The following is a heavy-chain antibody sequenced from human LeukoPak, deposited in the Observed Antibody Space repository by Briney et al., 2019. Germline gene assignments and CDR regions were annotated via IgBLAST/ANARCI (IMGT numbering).Heavy chain of an antibody. Sequence: GGSLRLSCAASGFTFSSYGMHWVRQAPGKGLEWVAVISYDGSNKYYADSVKGRFTISRDNSKNTLYLQMNSLRAEDTAVYYCAKGFGYCSSTSCYPYYYMDVWGKGTTVTVSS. CDR1: GFTFSSYG. J-gene: IGHJ6*03. V-gene: IGHV3-30*18. CDR2: ISYDGSNK. CDR3: AKGFGYCSSTSCYPYYYMDV. D-gene: IGHD2-2*03.